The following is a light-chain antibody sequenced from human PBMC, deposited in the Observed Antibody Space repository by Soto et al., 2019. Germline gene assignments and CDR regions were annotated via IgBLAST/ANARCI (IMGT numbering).Light chain of an antibody. CDR2: DVS. V-gene: IGKV1-5*01. CDR3: QQYYSYPLS. CDR1: QSFNSW. J-gene: IGKJ4*01. Sequence: DIQMTQSPSTLPAFVGDRVTITCRTSQSFNSWLAWYQQKPGEAPKLLIYDVSSLESGVTSRFSGSGSGTEFTLTISSLQPYDFATYYCQQYYSYPLSFGGGTKVEI.